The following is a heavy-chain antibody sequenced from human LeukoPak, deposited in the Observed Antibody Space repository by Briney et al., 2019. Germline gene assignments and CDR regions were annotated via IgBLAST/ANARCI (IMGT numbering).Heavy chain of an antibody. CDR2: INNNGVNT. D-gene: IGHD4-23*01. V-gene: IGHV3-64D*09. CDR3: VRRWSADDHDY. Sequence: QPGGSLRLSCSASGFTFSSYAMHWVRQAPGKGLQYVSSINNNGVNTYYTDSVKGRFTVSRDNSKSTLYLQMSSLRTEDTAVYYCVRRWSADDHDYWGQGTLVTVSS. J-gene: IGHJ4*02. CDR1: GFTFSSYA.